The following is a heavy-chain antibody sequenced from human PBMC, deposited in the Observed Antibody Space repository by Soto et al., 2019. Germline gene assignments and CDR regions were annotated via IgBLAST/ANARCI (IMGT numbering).Heavy chain of an antibody. D-gene: IGHD1-1*01. CDR1: GDSVSSNSAA. Sequence: SQTLSLTCAISGDSVSSNSAAWNWIRQSPSRGLEWLGRTYYRSKWYNDYAVSVKSRITINPDTSKNQFSLQLNSVTPEDTAVYYCARGGLERGYYYYYMDVWGKGTTVTVSS. CDR2: TYYRSKWYN. V-gene: IGHV6-1*01. CDR3: ARGGLERGYYYYYMDV. J-gene: IGHJ6*03.